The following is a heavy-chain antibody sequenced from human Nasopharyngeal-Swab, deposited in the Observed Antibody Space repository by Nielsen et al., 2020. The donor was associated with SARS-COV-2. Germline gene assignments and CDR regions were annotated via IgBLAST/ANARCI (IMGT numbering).Heavy chain of an antibody. D-gene: IGHD6-13*01. V-gene: IGHV7-4-1*02. CDR2: INTKTGNP. J-gene: IGHJ4*02. CDR3: GRYIPATGRGDY. Sequence: WVRQAPGQGLEWVGRINTKTGNPMYAPGFTGRFVLTLDTSVNTAYLQINTLKAEDTAVYYCGRYIPATGRGDYWGQGTLVTVSS.